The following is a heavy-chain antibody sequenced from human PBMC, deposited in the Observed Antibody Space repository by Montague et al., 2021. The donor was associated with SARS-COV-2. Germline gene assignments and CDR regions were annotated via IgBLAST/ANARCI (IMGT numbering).Heavy chain of an antibody. CDR3: ARDARTTMIVVVITDIWFDP. J-gene: IGHJ5*02. D-gene: IGHD3-22*01. CDR1: GGSFSGYY. V-gene: IGHV4-34*01. Sequence: SETLSLTCAVSGGSFSGYYWSWIRQPPGKGLEWIGEINHSGSTNYNPSLKSRVTISVDTSKNQFSLKLSSVTAADTAVYYCARDARTTMIVVVITDIWFDPWGQGTLVTVSS. CDR2: INHSGST.